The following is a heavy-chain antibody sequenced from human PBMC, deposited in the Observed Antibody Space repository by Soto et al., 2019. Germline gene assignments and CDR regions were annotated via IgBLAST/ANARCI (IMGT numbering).Heavy chain of an antibody. J-gene: IGHJ4*02. Sequence: QVQLVQSGAEVKKPGSSVKVSCKASGGTFSSYAISWVRQAPEQGLEWMGGIIPIFGTANYAQKFQGRVTITADESTSTAYMELSSLRSEDTAVYYCARAHCSSTSCYFDYWGQGTLVTVSS. CDR2: IIPIFGTA. V-gene: IGHV1-69*01. D-gene: IGHD2-2*01. CDR3: ARAHCSSTSCYFDY. CDR1: GGTFSSYA.